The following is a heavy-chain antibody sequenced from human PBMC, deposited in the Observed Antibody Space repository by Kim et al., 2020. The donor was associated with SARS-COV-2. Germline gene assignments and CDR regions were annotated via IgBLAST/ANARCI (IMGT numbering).Heavy chain of an antibody. Sequence: GGSLRLSCAASGFTFNSYGMHWVRQTPGQGLEWVAAISYDGSSKKYAASVKGRITISRDNAKNTLYLQMNSLRGDDTAVYHCAKDSRIYGSGTDAAFDIWGQGKMVTVSS. J-gene: IGHJ3*02. CDR1: GFTFNSYG. CDR3: AKDSRIYGSGTDAAFDI. V-gene: IGHV3-30*18. CDR2: ISYDGSSK. D-gene: IGHD3-10*01.